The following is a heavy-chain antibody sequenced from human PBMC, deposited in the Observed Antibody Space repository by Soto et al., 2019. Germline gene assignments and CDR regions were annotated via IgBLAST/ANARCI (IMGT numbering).Heavy chain of an antibody. D-gene: IGHD3-16*01. CDR2: ISDSGGNT. Sequence: EVQLTESGGGLVQPGGSLRLSCAASGFTFSSYSMTWVRQAPGKGLEWVSGISDSGGNTWYADSVKGRFTISRDNSKNTLCLQMNILRAEDTAVYCCSKWSGFGDAWGQGTLVTVSS. CDR1: GFTFSSYS. J-gene: IGHJ5*02. CDR3: SKWSGFGDA. V-gene: IGHV3-23*01.